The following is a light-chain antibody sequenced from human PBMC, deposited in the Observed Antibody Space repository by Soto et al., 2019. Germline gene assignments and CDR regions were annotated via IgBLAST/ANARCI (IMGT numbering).Light chain of an antibody. J-gene: IGLJ1*01. Sequence: QSVLTQPPSASGTPGQRVTISCSGGSTNIGSNYVYWYHHLPGTTPKLLMYQNNQRPSGVPDRFSGSKSGTSASLVISGLRAEDEADYYCAAWDDSLSGYVFGTGTKLTVL. CDR1: STNIGSNY. CDR2: QNN. CDR3: AAWDDSLSGYV. V-gene: IGLV1-47*01.